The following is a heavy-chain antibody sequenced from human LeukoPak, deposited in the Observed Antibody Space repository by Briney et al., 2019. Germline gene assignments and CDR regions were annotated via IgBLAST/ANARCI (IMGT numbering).Heavy chain of an antibody. Sequence: SETLSLTCTVSGGSIGSYYWSWIRQPPGKGLEWIGYIYYSGSTNHNPSLKSRVTISVDTSKNQFSLKLSSVTAADTAVYYCARAYCGGDCPNYYYGMDVWGQGTTVTVSS. CDR1: GGSIGSYY. V-gene: IGHV4-59*01. D-gene: IGHD2-21*02. J-gene: IGHJ6*02. CDR2: IYYSGST. CDR3: ARAYCGGDCPNYYYGMDV.